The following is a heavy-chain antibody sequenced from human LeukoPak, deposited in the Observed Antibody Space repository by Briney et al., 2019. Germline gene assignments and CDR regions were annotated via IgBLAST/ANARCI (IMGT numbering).Heavy chain of an antibody. Sequence: PGGSLRLSCAASGITFGNNWMHWVRQGPGKALVWISRINSDGGGAIYADSVKGRFTVSRDNAKNTLCLQMNSLRAEDTAVYYCARDVPHNWFDTWGQGTLVTVSS. CDR3: ARDVPHNWFDT. J-gene: IGHJ5*02. V-gene: IGHV3-74*01. CDR2: INSDGGGA. CDR1: GITFGNNW.